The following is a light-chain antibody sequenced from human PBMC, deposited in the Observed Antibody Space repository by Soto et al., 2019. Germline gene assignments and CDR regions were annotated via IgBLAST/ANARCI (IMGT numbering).Light chain of an antibody. V-gene: IGKV1-39*01. J-gene: IGKJ4*01. CDR1: QKIHNF. CDR3: QQSFSNPRT. Sequence: DIPMTQSPSSLSASLGDRVTVTCRASQKIHNFVSWYQQKPGQAPKLLIFLASTLESGVPSRFGGSGSGTDFTLTISSLQPEDFATYYCQQSFSNPRTFGGGTKVEIQ. CDR2: LAS.